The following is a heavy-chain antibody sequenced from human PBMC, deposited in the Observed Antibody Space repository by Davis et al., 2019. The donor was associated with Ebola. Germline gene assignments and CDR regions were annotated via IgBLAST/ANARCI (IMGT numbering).Heavy chain of an antibody. D-gene: IGHD6-19*01. CDR2: IYSGGST. V-gene: IGHV3-53*01. CDR1: ASTVSTNY. J-gene: IGHJ2*01. CDR3: ARDQKQWLDWYFDL. Sequence: GGPLRLSCAASASTVSTNYMRWVRQAPGKGLVWASVIYSGGSTYYADSVKGRFTISRDNSKNTLYLQMNSLRAEDTAVYYCARDQKQWLDWYFDLWGRGTLVTVS.